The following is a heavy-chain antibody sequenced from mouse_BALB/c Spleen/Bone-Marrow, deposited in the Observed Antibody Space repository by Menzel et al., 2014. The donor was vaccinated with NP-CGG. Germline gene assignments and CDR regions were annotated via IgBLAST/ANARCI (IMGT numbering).Heavy chain of an antibody. J-gene: IGHJ4*01. Sequence: VQLQQPGPEVVKPGASVKMSCKASGYTFXSYVLHWVKQKPGQGLEWIGYINPDNDGTKYNEKFKGKATLTSDKSSRTAYMELSSLTSEDSTVYYCARFGYYGSPYAMDYWGQGTSVTVSS. D-gene: IGHD1-1*01. CDR2: INPDNDGT. V-gene: IGHV1-14*01. CDR1: GYTFXSYV. CDR3: ARFGYYGSPYAMDY.